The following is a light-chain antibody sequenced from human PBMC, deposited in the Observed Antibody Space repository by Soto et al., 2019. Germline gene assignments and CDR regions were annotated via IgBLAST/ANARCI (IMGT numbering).Light chain of an antibody. CDR3: QQYNSFPYT. V-gene: IGKV1-5*03. Sequence: DIQMTQSPSTLSASVGDRVTITCRASQSISSWLAWYQQQPGKAPNLLVYKASSLESGVPSRFSGSGFGTEFTLTISSLQPDDFATYYCQQYNSFPYTFGQGTRLEIK. CDR1: QSISSW. J-gene: IGKJ2*01. CDR2: KAS.